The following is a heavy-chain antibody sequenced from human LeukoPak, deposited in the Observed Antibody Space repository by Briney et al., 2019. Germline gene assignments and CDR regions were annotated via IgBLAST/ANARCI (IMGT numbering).Heavy chain of an antibody. CDR2: LNPNSGGT. V-gene: IGHV1-2*04. CDR1: GYTFTGYY. J-gene: IGHJ5*02. CDR3: ARDSTRTNSNWFDP. D-gene: IGHD1-7*01. Sequence: ASVKVSCKASGYTFTGYYMHWVRQAPGQGLEWMGWLNPNSGGTNYAQKFQGWVTMTRDTSISTAYMELSRLRSDDTAVYYCARDSTRTNSNWFDPWGQGTLVTVSS.